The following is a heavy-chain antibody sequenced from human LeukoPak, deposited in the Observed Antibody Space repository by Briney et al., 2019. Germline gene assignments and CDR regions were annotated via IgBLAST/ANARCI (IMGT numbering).Heavy chain of an antibody. J-gene: IGHJ4*02. CDR3: AKVQGRYCSGGSCLNDY. CDR1: GFTFSSYA. CDR2: ISGSGGST. Sequence: GGSRRLSCAASGFTFSSYAMSWVRQAPGKGREWVAAISGSGGSTYYAHSVKGRFTISRDNSKNTLYLQMNSLRAEDTAVYYCAKVQGRYCSGGSCLNDYWGQGTLVTVSS. V-gene: IGHV3-23*01. D-gene: IGHD2-15*01.